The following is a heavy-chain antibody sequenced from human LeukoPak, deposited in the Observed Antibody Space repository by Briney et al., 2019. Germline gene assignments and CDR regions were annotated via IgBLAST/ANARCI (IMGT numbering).Heavy chain of an antibody. V-gene: IGHV3-7*01. CDR2: IKQDGSEK. Sequence: GGSLRLSCAASGFTFSSYWMSWVRQAPGKGLEWVANIKQDGSEKYYVDSVKGRFTVSRDNAKNSLYLQMNSLRAEDTAVYYCAREGVWTGYPRWYFDLWGRGTLVTVSS. J-gene: IGHJ2*01. CDR1: GFTFSSYW. D-gene: IGHD3/OR15-3a*01. CDR3: AREGVWTGYPRWYFDL.